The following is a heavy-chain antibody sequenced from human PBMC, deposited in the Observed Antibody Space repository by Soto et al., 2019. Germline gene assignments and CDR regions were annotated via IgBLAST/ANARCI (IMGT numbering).Heavy chain of an antibody. CDR1: GFTFSSYW. CDR2: MKQDGSEK. D-gene: IGHD4-17*01. V-gene: IGHV3-7*01. J-gene: IGHJ4*02. Sequence: DVQLVESGGGLVQPGGSLRLSCAASGFTFSSYWMSWVRQAPGKGLEWVANMKQDGSEKYYVDYVKGRFTISRDNAKNSLYLQMNSLRAEDTAVYYCARAQDYGAHFDYWGQGTLVTVSS. CDR3: ARAQDYGAHFDY.